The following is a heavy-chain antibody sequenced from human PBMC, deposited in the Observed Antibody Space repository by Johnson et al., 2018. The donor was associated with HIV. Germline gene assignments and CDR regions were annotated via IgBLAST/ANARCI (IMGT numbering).Heavy chain of an antibody. CDR2: ITGDGSGI. CDR3: AKDVSVGTTSGSFDI. D-gene: IGHD1-14*01. V-gene: IGHV3-30*18. CDR1: GFTFSSNY. J-gene: IGHJ3*02. Sequence: QVQLVESGGGVVQPGGSLRLSCAASGFTFSSNYMSWVSQAPGKGLEWVGRITGDGSGIPYADSWKGRFTISRDDSKNTRYLRLKRLRPEDSAVYYCAKDVSVGTTSGSFDIWGQGTRVTVSS.